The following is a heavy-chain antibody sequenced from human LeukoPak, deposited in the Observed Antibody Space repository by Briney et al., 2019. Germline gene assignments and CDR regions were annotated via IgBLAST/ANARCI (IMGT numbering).Heavy chain of an antibody. D-gene: IGHD1-26*01. CDR1: GYTFTSYA. Sequence: ASVKVSCKASGYTFTSYAMHWVRQAPGQRPEWMGWINAGNGNTEYSQEFQGRVTITRDTSASTAYMELSSLRSEDMAVYYCARDSGSYHEFDYWGQGTLVTVSS. CDR3: ARDSGSYHEFDY. V-gene: IGHV1-3*03. J-gene: IGHJ4*02. CDR2: INAGNGNT.